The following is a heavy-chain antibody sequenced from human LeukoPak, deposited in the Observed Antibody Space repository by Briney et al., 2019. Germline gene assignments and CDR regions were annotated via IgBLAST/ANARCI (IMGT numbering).Heavy chain of an antibody. J-gene: IGHJ3*02. Sequence: PGGSLRLSCAASGFTFSSYSMNWVRQAPGKGLEWVSSISSSSSYIYYADSVKGRFTISRDNAKNSLYLQMNSLRAEDTAVYYCAKDRHYSMKNTFDIWGQGTMVTVSS. CDR2: ISSSSSYI. V-gene: IGHV3-21*01. CDR1: GFTFSSYS. D-gene: IGHD1-26*01. CDR3: AKDRHYSMKNTFDI.